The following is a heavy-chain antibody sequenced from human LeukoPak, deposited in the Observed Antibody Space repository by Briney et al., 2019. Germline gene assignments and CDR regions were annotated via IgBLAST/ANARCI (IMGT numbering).Heavy chain of an antibody. CDR2: IYTSGST. V-gene: IGHV4-4*07. CDR1: GGSISSYY. CDR3: ARGIAYSSSWFPFDY. J-gene: IGHJ4*02. D-gene: IGHD6-13*01. Sequence: SETLSLTCTVSGGSISSYYWSWIRQPAGKGLEWIGRIYTSGSTNYNPSLKSRVTMSVDTSKNQFSLKLSSVTAADTAVYYCARGIAYSSSWFPFDYWGQGTLVTVSS.